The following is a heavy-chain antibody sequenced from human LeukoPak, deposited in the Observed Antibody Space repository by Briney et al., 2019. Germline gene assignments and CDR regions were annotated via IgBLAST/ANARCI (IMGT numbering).Heavy chain of an antibody. V-gene: IGHV1-18*01. D-gene: IGHD1-1*01. CDR2: ISAYNGNT. Sequence: AASVKVSCKASGYTFTSYGISWVRQAPGQGLEWMGWISAYNGNTNYAQKLQGRVTMTADTSTSTAYLEVRSLKSDDTAVYYCATRLEGFYFDYWGQGTLVTVSS. J-gene: IGHJ4*02. CDR3: ATRLEGFYFDY. CDR1: GYTFTSYG.